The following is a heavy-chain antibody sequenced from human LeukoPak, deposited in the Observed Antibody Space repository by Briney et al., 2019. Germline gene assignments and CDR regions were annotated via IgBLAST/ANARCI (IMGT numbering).Heavy chain of an antibody. D-gene: IGHD6-13*01. Sequence: GESLRLSCAASGFTFSTYAMSWVRQAPGKGLEWVSAISGSGGSTYYADSVKGRFTISRDNSKNTLYLQMNSLRAEDTAVYYCAKGQHSSSWYFDYWGQGTLVTVSS. V-gene: IGHV3-23*01. CDR1: GFTFSTYA. CDR2: ISGSGGST. J-gene: IGHJ4*02. CDR3: AKGQHSSSWYFDY.